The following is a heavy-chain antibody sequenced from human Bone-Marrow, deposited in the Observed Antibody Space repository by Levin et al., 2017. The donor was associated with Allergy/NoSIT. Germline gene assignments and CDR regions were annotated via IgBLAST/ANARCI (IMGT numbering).Heavy chain of an antibody. Sequence: SCAASGFTFRTHDMHWVRQGTGKGLEWVSTIGTAGDTYYPDSVRGRFTISREHAKNSLYLQMNGVRAGDTAVYYCARYNYEYNALDIWGQGTMVTVSS. CDR1: GFTFRTHD. CDR3: ARYNYEYNALDI. D-gene: IGHD5-18*01. CDR2: IGTAGDT. J-gene: IGHJ3*02. V-gene: IGHV3-13*01.